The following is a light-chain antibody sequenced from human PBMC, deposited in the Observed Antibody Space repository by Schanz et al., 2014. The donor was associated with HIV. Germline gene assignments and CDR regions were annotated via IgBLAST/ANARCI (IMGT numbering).Light chain of an antibody. Sequence: EIVLTQSPGTLSLSPGERATLSCRASQRVSTNYLAWYQQKPGQAPRLLIYGASSRATGIPDRFSGSGSGTDFTLTISRLEPEDFAVYYCQQYGSSPITFGQGTRLEIK. CDR1: QRVSTNY. CDR3: QQYGSSPIT. J-gene: IGKJ5*01. CDR2: GAS. V-gene: IGKV3-20*01.